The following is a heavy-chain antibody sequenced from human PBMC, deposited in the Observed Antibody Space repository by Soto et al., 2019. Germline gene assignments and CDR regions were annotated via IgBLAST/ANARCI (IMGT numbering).Heavy chain of an antibody. J-gene: IGHJ4*02. V-gene: IGHV3-30*18. CDR1: GFTFSSYG. Sequence: QVQLVESGGGVVQPGRSLRLSCAASGFTFSSYGMHWVRQAPGKGLEWVAVISYDGSNKYYADSVKGRFTISRDNSKNKLYLQMNSQRAEDTAVYYCAKDGVQYKWLPPFDYWGQGTLVTVSS. CDR2: ISYDGSNK. D-gene: IGHD6-19*01. CDR3: AKDGVQYKWLPPFDY.